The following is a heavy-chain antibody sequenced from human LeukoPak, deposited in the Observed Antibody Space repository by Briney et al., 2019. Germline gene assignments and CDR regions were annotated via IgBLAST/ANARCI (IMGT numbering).Heavy chain of an antibody. D-gene: IGHD3-22*01. CDR2: INSDGSST. J-gene: IGHJ4*02. V-gene: IGHV3-74*01. CDR1: GFTFSSYW. CDR3: ARDRYDSYYYDSSGTKFDY. Sequence: GGSLRLFCAASGFTFSSYWMHWVRQAPGKGLVWVSRINSDGSSTSYADSVKGRFTISRDNAKNTLYLQMNSLRAEDTAVYYCARDRYDSYYYDSSGTKFDYWGQGTLVTVSS.